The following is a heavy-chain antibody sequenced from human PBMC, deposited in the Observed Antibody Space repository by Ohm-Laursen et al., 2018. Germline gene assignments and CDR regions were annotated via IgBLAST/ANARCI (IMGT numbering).Heavy chain of an antibody. Sequence: GSLRLSCAASGFTVSSNYMSWVRQAPGKGLEWVSVIYSGGSTYYADSVKGRFTISRDNSKNTLYLQMNSLRAEDTAVYYCARVGYSSSWYIGFDYWGQGTLVTVSS. V-gene: IGHV3-53*01. CDR1: GFTVSSNY. CDR2: IYSGGST. D-gene: IGHD6-13*01. CDR3: ARVGYSSSWYIGFDY. J-gene: IGHJ4*02.